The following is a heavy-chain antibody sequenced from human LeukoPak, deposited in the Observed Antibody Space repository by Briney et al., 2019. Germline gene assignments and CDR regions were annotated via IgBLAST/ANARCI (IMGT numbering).Heavy chain of an antibody. Sequence: PSETLSLTCAVYGGSFSGYYWSWIRQPPGKGLEWIGEINHSGSTNYNPSLKSRVTISVDTSKNQFSLKLSSVTAADTAVYYCARGLLRSNDYKRSFAYWGQGTLVTVSS. V-gene: IGHV4-34*01. CDR3: ARGLLRSNDYKRSFAY. D-gene: IGHD4-11*01. J-gene: IGHJ4*02. CDR1: GGSFSGYY. CDR2: INHSGST.